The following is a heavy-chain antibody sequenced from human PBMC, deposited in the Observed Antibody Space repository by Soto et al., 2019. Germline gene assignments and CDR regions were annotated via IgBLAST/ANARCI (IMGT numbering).Heavy chain of an antibody. J-gene: IGHJ6*02. CDR2: IIPIFGTA. V-gene: IGHV1-69*06. Sequence: SVKVSCKASGGTFSSYAISWVRQAPGQGLEWMGGIIPIFGTANYAQKFQGRVTITADKSTGTADMELSSLRSDDTAVYYCARVYSNTSLTGIGYYYYGMDVWG. CDR1: GGTFSSYA. CDR3: ARVYSNTSLTGIGYYYYGMDV. D-gene: IGHD3-9*01.